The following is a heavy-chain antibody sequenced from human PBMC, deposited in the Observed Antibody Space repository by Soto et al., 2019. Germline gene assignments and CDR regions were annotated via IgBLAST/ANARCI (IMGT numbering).Heavy chain of an antibody. J-gene: IGHJ4*02. CDR1: GFSFSSHW. Sequence: GGSLRLSCAASGFSFSSHWMSWVRQAPGRGLEWVANIKQDGNDKRYVDSVKGRFTISRDNAKSSLYLQMNSLRAEDTAVYYCARYSYSSGPQDSWGQGTLVTVSS. V-gene: IGHV3-7*03. CDR2: IKQDGNDK. D-gene: IGHD6-19*01. CDR3: ARYSYSSGPQDS.